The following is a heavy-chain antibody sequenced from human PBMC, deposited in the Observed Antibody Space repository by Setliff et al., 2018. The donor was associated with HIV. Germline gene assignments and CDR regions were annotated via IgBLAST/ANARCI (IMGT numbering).Heavy chain of an antibody. CDR2: ISSSGSTI. J-gene: IGHJ4*02. CDR3: ASEATDCSGGSCLSGSDY. Sequence: GGSLRLSCAASGFTFSTYPMSWVRQAPGKGLEWVSGISSSGSTIYYADSVKGRFTISRDNAKNSLYLQMNSLRAEDTAVYYCASEATDCSGGSCLSGSDYWGQGTLVTVSS. D-gene: IGHD2-15*01. V-gene: IGHV3-48*04. CDR1: GFTFSTYP.